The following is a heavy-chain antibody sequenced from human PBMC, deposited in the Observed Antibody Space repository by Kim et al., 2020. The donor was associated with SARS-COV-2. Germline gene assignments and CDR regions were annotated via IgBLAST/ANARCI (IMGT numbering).Heavy chain of an antibody. Sequence: GGSLRLSCAASGFTFSSYAMSWVRQAPGKGLEWVSAISGSGGSTYYADSVKGRFTISRDNSKNTLYLQMNSLRAEDTAVYYCAKEKRPSPPGGGQWLANFDYWGQGTLVTVSS. CDR1: GFTFSSYA. D-gene: IGHD6-19*01. CDR3: AKEKRPSPPGGGQWLANFDY. V-gene: IGHV3-23*01. J-gene: IGHJ4*02. CDR2: ISGSGGST.